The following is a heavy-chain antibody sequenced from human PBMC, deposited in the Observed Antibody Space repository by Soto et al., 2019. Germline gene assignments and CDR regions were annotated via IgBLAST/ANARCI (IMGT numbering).Heavy chain of an antibody. Sequence: SGPTLVNPTQTLTLTCTFSGFSLSTSGMRVSWIRQPPGKALEWLARIDWDDDKFYSTSLKTRLTISKDTSENQVVLTMTNMDPVDTATYYCARIVNSPPFMDVWGQGTTVTVSS. V-gene: IGHV2-70*04. CDR1: GFSLSTSGMR. CDR3: ARIVNSPPFMDV. J-gene: IGHJ6*02. CDR2: IDWDDDK. D-gene: IGHD6-13*01.